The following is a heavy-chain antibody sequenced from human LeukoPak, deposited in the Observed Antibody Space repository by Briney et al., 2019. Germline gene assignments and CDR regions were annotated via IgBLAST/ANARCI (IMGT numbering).Heavy chain of an antibody. CDR1: GFTFSSYA. Sequence: PGGSLRLSCAASGFTFSSYAMNWVRQAPGQGLEWVAHIGVSQTTMYYADSVKGRLTISRDNDKNSLHLQMDSLRDEDTAVYYCAGDAVGVEPGDAFDIWGQGTMVTVSS. CDR2: IGVSQTTM. V-gene: IGHV3-48*02. J-gene: IGHJ3*02. CDR3: AGDAVGVEPGDAFDI. D-gene: IGHD1-26*01.